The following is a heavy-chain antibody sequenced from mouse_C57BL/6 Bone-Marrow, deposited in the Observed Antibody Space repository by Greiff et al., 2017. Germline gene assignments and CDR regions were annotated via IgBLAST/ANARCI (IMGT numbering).Heavy chain of an antibody. D-gene: IGHD1-2*01. V-gene: IGHV1-61*01. Sequence: QVQLQQPGAELVRPGSSVKLSCKASGYTFTSYWMDWVKQRPGQGLEWIGNIYPSDSATHYNQKFKDKATLTVDKSSSTAYMQLSSRTSEDCAVYYGARWLRGYWGQGTTLTVSA. CDR1: GYTFTSYW. CDR3: ARWLRGY. CDR2: IYPSDSAT. J-gene: IGHJ2*01.